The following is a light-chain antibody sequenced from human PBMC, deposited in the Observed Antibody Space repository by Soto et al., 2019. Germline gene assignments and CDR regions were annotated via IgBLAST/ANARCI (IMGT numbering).Light chain of an antibody. J-gene: IGKJ4*01. V-gene: IGKV3-11*01. Sequence: EIVFTQSPATRSLSPGERATLSCRASQSVSSYLAWYQQKSGQAPRLLIYEASNRATGIPARFSGSGSGTDFTLTISSLEPEDFAVYYCQQRSSWPSSFGGGTKVDIK. CDR3: QQRSSWPSS. CDR2: EAS. CDR1: QSVSSY.